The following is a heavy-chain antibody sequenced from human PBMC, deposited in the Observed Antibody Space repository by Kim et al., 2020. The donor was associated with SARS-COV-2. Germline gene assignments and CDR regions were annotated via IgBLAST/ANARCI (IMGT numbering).Heavy chain of an antibody. CDR1: GGSFSGYY. V-gene: IGHV4-34*01. Sequence: SETLSLTCAVYGGSFSGYYWSWIRQPPGKGLEWIGEINHSGSTNYNPSLKSRVTISVDTSKNQFSLKLSSVTAADTAVYYCARDRYSSGLFDYWGQGTL. D-gene: IGHD6-19*01. CDR2: INHSGST. J-gene: IGHJ4*02. CDR3: ARDRYSSGLFDY.